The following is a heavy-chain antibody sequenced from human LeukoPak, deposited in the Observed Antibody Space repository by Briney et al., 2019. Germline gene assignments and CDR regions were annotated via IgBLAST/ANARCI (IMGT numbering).Heavy chain of an antibody. V-gene: IGHV4-59*12. Sequence: PSETLSLTCTVSGDSISTYYWSWIRQPPGKGLEWIGYIYYRVTSDYNPSLKSRVTMSVDMSTRQISLKLSSVTAADTAVYYCARVDYYGDYGDDAFDIWGQGTLVTVSS. CDR1: GDSISTYY. CDR3: ARVDYYGDYGDDAFDI. J-gene: IGHJ3*02. CDR2: IYYRVTS. D-gene: IGHD4-17*01.